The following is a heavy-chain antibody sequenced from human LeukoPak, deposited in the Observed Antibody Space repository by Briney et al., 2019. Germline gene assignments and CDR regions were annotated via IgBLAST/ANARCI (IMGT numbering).Heavy chain of an antibody. J-gene: IGHJ5*02. CDR2: IYYSGST. CDR3: ASMYSKRLRFELPFDP. Sequence: ASETLSLTCTVSGGSISSSSYYWGWIRQPPGKGLEWIGSIYYSGSTYYNPSLKSRVTISVDTSKNQFSLKLSSVTAADTAVYYCASMYSKRLRFELPFDPWGQGTLVTVSS. CDR1: GGSISSSSYY. V-gene: IGHV4-39*01. D-gene: IGHD3-3*01.